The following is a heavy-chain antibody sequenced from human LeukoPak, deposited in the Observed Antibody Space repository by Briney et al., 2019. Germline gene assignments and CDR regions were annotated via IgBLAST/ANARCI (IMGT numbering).Heavy chain of an antibody. CDR2: IKQDGSEK. D-gene: IGHD5-18*01. CDR1: GFTFSNFW. Sequence: GGSLRLSCTASGFTFSNFWMSWVRQAPGKGLEWVANIKQDGSEKYYVDSVKGRFTISRDNAKNSLYLQMNSLRAEDTAVYYCASETSYGYDYWGQGTLVTVSS. V-gene: IGHV3-7*03. CDR3: ASETSYGYDY. J-gene: IGHJ4*02.